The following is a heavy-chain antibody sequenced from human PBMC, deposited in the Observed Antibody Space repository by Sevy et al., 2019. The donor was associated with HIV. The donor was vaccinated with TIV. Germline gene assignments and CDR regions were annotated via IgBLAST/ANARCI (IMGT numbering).Heavy chain of an antibody. D-gene: IGHD3-10*01. CDR1: GGSMSSYF. V-gene: IGHV4-59*01. CDR2: IYYTRTT. Sequence: SKTLSLTCTVSGGSMSSYFWSWIRQPPRKGLEWIGYIYYTRTTNYNPSLKSRLTMSLDTSKNRFSLKLTAVTAADTAVYYCARDSVLSPRVFDSWGQGTLVTVSS. CDR3: ARDSVLSPRVFDS. J-gene: IGHJ4*02.